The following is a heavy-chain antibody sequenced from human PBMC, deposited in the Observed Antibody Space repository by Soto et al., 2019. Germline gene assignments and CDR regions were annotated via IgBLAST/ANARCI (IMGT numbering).Heavy chain of an antibody. Sequence: GGSLRLSCAASGFTFSYYYMTWIRQAPGKGLEWVSYISSGGSSIYYADSVKGRFTIPRDNAKNSLYLQMNSLRAEDTAMYYCASLAIGTIIRGAPDFWGQGTLVTVSS. D-gene: IGHD3-10*01. J-gene: IGHJ4*02. CDR3: ASLAIGTIIRGAPDF. CDR2: ISSGGSSI. V-gene: IGHV3-11*01. CDR1: GFTFSYYY.